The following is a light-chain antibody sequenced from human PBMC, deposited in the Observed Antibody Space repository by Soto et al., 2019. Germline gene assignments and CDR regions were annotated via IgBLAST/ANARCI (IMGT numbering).Light chain of an antibody. J-gene: IGKJ4*01. CDR1: QSLSSS. V-gene: IGKV3-11*01. Sequence: PGERATLSCRASQSLSSSLAWYQQKPGQAPRVLIYDTSTRATGIPARFSGSGSGTDFTLTISSLEPEDSAVYYCQQYGSSQLTFGGGTKVDIK. CDR2: DTS. CDR3: QQYGSSQLT.